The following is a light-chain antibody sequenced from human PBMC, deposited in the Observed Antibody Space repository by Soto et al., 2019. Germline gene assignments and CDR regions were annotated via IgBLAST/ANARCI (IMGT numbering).Light chain of an antibody. V-gene: IGKV3-11*01. CDR2: DAS. CDR1: QSVSDY. CDR3: QQRVNWPPT. Sequence: EVVLTQSPASLSLSPEDRATLSCRADQSVSDYVGWYQQKPGQPPRLLFFDASSRASGVPHRFSAGGSGTDFTLIISSLQPEDFAVYYCQQRVNWPPTFGGGTKVDIK. J-gene: IGKJ4*01.